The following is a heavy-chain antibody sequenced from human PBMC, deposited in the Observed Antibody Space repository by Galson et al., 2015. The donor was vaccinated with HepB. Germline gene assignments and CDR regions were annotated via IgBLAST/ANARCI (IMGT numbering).Heavy chain of an antibody. CDR2: ISASGGKK. D-gene: IGHD3-10*01. CDR1: GFIVDGSG. CDR3: TRDSGWESAY. J-gene: IGHJ4*02. V-gene: IGHV3-23*01. Sequence: SLRLSCAASGFIVDGSGMSWVRQAPGKGLEWVSGISASGGKKYYADSLKGRFTMSQENSQNTVYLQMNSLRVDDSALYYCTRDSGWESAYWGQGTLVTVSS.